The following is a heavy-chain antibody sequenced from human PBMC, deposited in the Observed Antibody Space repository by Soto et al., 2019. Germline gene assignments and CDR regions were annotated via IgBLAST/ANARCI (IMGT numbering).Heavy chain of an antibody. CDR3: AKANPPFDY. Sequence: QVQLVESGGGVVQPGRSLRLSCAASGFTFSSYGMHWVRQAPGKGLEWVAVISYDGSNKYYADSVKGRFTISRDNSKNTLYLQMNSLRAEDTAVYYGAKANPPFDYWGQGTLVTVSS. CDR1: GFTFSSYG. V-gene: IGHV3-30*18. CDR2: ISYDGSNK. J-gene: IGHJ4*02.